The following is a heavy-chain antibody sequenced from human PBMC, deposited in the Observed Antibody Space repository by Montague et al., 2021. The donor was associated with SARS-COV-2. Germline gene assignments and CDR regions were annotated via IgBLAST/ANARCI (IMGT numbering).Heavy chain of an antibody. CDR2: ISYDGSNK. D-gene: IGHD6-6*01. CDR3: ARDLEYSSSPPFDY. J-gene: IGHJ4*02. CDR1: GFTFSSYA. Sequence: SLRLSCAASGFTFSSYAMHWVRQAPGKGLEWVVVISYDGSNKYYADSVKDRFTISRDNSKNTLYLQMNSLRAEDTAVYYCARDLEYSSSPPFDYWGQGTLVTVSS. V-gene: IGHV3-30-3*01.